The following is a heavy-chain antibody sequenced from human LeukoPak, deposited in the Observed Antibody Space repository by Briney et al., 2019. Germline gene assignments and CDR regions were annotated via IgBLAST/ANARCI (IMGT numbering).Heavy chain of an antibody. CDR1: GRSITSGNYY. J-gene: IGHJ4*02. V-gene: IGHV4-39*01. D-gene: IGHD4-11*01. CDR2: MYYSRSL. Sequence: PESLSLTCTVSGRSITSGNYYWGWILQTPGNGLEWIGNMYYSRSLYHNLSLKSRVTIFIDASKKQISLKLNSVAASDTAVYYCVRSTTVTTWFDYWGQGTLVTVSS. CDR3: VRSTTVTTWFDY.